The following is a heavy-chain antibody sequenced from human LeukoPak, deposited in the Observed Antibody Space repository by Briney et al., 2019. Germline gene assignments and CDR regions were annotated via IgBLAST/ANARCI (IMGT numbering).Heavy chain of an antibody. CDR2: ISSSGSTI. D-gene: IGHD3-9*01. CDR1: GFTFSDYY. Sequence: KPGGSLRLSCAASGFTFSDYYMSWIRQAPGQGLEWVSFISSSGSTIYYADSVKGRFTISRDNAKKSQFLQMNSLRAEDTAVYYCARCTIDYYYYYMDVWGKGTTVTVSS. V-gene: IGHV3-11*01. J-gene: IGHJ6*03. CDR3: ARCTIDYYYYYMDV.